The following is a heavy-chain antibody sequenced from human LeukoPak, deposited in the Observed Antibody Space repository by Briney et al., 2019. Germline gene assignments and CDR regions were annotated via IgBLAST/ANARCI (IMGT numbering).Heavy chain of an antibody. CDR2: IYYSGST. J-gene: IGHJ4*02. CDR3: ARVGYGSGSNHLDY. V-gene: IGHV4-31*03. Sequence: PSETLSLTCTVSGGSISSGGYYWSWIRQHPGKGLEWIGYIYYSGSTYYNPSLKSRVTISVDTSKNQFSLKLSSVTAADTAVYYCARVGYGSGSNHLDYWGQGTLVTVSS. D-gene: IGHD3-10*01. CDR1: GGSISSGGYY.